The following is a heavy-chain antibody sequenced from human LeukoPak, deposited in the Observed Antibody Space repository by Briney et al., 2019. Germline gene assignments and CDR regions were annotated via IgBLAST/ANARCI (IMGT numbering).Heavy chain of an antibody. CDR2: MNPNSGNT. J-gene: IGHJ4*02. D-gene: IGHD3-22*01. Sequence: ASVKVSCKASGYTFTSYDINWVRQATGQGLEWMGWMNPNSGNTGYAQKFRGRVTITRNTSISTAYMELSSLRSEDTAVYYCAVNYYDSSGPLNWGQGTLVTVSS. CDR3: AVNYYDSSGPLN. V-gene: IGHV1-8*03. CDR1: GYTFTSYD.